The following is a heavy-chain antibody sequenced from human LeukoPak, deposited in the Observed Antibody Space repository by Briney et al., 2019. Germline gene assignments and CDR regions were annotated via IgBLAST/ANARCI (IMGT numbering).Heavy chain of an antibody. V-gene: IGHV3-30*03. CDR3: AREFGSSWYQAFNI. CDR1: GFTFSSND. CDR2: ISYDGSNK. Sequence: GGSLRLSCAASGFTFSSNDIHWVRQAPGKGLEWVVVISYDGSNKYYADSVKGRFTISRDNAKNSLYLQMNSLRAEDTAVYYCAREFGSSWYQAFNIWGQGTMVTVSS. J-gene: IGHJ3*02. D-gene: IGHD6-13*01.